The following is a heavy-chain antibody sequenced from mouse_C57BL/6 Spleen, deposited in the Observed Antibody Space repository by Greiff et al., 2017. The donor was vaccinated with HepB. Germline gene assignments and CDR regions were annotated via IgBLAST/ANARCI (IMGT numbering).Heavy chain of an antibody. CDR2: ISDGGSYT. Sequence: EVQLQESGGGLVKPGGSLKLSCAASGFTFSSYAMSWVRQTPEKRLEWVATISDGGSYTYYPDNVKGRFTISRDNAKNNLYLQMSHLKSEDTAMYYCARGRDNWAWFAYWGQGTLVTVSA. CDR3: ARGRDNWAWFAY. CDR1: GFTFSSYA. J-gene: IGHJ3*01. V-gene: IGHV5-4*01. D-gene: IGHD4-1*01.